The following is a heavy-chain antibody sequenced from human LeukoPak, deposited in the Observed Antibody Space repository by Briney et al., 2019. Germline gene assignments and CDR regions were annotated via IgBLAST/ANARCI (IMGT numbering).Heavy chain of an antibody. CDR1: GYSISSDYI. J-gene: IGHJ4*02. CDR2: IYHGGST. Sequence: PSETLPPTCTVSGYSISSDYIWGWIRQPPGKGLEWIGTIYHGGSTYYDPSLKSRVSISVDTSRNQFSLKLSSVTAADTAVYYCAREGRYCGSTSCHYFDYWGQGTLVTVSS. CDR3: AREGRYCGSTSCHYFDY. V-gene: IGHV4-38-2*02. D-gene: IGHD2-2*01.